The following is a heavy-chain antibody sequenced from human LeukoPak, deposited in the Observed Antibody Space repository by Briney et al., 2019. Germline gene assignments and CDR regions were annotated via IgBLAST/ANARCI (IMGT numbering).Heavy chain of an antibody. D-gene: IGHD2-2*01. V-gene: IGHV4-61*02. CDR2: IYTSGST. Sequence: SQTLSLTCTVSGGSISSGSYYWSWIRQPAGKGLEWFGRIYTSGSTNYNPSLKSRVTISVDTSKNQFSLKLSSVTAADTAVYYCASGYCSSTSCHPPHYGMDVWGQGTTVTVSS. CDR3: ASGYCSSTSCHPPHYGMDV. CDR1: GGSISSGSYY. J-gene: IGHJ6*02.